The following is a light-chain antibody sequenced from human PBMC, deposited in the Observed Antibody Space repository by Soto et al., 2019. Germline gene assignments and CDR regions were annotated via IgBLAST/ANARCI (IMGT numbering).Light chain of an antibody. CDR2: LGS. J-gene: IGKJ3*01. V-gene: IGKV2-28*01. CDR1: QSLLHGNGYNY. Sequence: DIVMTQSPLSLPVTPGEPASISCRSSQSLLHGNGYNYLHWYLQKPGQSQQLLIYLGSNRASGVPDRFSGSGSGTDFTLKISRVEAEDVGVYYCMQTLQNPFTFGPGTKVDSK. CDR3: MQTLQNPFT.